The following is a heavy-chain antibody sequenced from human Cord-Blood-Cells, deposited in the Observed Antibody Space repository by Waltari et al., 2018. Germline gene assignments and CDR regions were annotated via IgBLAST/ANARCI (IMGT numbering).Heavy chain of an antibody. J-gene: IGHJ3*02. CDR1: GGSFSGYY. CDR3: ARGRDSGYDFPDAFDI. Sequence: QVQLQQWGAGLLKPSETLSLTCAVYGGSFSGYYWSWIRQPPGKGLEWIGEINHSGGTNYNPSVKRRVTISVDTSKNQFSLKLSSVTAADTAVYYCARGRDSGYDFPDAFDIWGQGTMVTVSS. CDR2: INHSGGT. V-gene: IGHV4-34*01. D-gene: IGHD5-12*01.